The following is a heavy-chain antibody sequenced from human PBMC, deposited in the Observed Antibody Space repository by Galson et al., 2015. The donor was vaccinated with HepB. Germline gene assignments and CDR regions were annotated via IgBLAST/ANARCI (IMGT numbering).Heavy chain of an antibody. V-gene: IGHV3-9*01. CDR2: ISRNSGSI. D-gene: IGHD7-27*01. Sequence: SLRLSCAASGFTFDDYAMHWVRQAPGKGLEWVSGISRNSGSIGYADSVKGRFTISRDNAKNSLYLQMNSLRAEDTALYYCASAWGGPNHGDAFDIWGQGTMVTVSS. CDR1: GFTFDDYA. J-gene: IGHJ3*02. CDR3: ASAWGGPNHGDAFDI.